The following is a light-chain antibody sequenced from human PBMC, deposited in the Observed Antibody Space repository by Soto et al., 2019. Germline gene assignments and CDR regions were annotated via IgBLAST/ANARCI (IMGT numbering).Light chain of an antibody. Sequence: QSELTQPPSVSGAPGQRVTISCTGSSSNIGAPYDVHWYQQLPGTAPKFLIYGNNNRPSGVPDRFSGSKSGTSASLAITGLQAEDEADYYCQSYDSSLSGYVFGTGTKLTVL. CDR1: SSNIGAPYD. CDR2: GNN. V-gene: IGLV1-40*01. J-gene: IGLJ1*01. CDR3: QSYDSSLSGYV.